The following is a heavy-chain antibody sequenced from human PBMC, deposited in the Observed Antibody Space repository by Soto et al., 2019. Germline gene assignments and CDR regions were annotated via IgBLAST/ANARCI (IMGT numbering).Heavy chain of an antibody. D-gene: IGHD3-3*01. CDR3: AKHRDFWRLNWFDP. Sequence: PGGSLRLSCAASGFTFSSYAMSWVRQAPGKGLEWVSAISGSGGSTYYADSVKGRFTISRDNSKNTLYLQMNSLRAEDTAVYYCAKHRDFWRLNWFDPRGQGTLVTVSP. J-gene: IGHJ5*02. CDR1: GFTFSSYA. V-gene: IGHV3-23*01. CDR2: ISGSGGST.